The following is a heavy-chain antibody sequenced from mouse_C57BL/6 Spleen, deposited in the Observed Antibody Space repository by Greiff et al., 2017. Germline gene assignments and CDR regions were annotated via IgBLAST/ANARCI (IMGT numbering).Heavy chain of an antibody. D-gene: IGHD1-1*01. CDR2: IHPNSGST. CDR3: ARDGRGINYCGSSQAWFAY. CDR1: GYTFTSYW. Sequence: QVQLQQPGAELVKPGASVKLSCKASGYTFTSYWMHWVKQRPGQGLEWIGMIHPNSGSTNYNEKFKSKATLTVDKSSSTAYMQLSSLTSEDSAVYYSARDGRGINYCGSSQAWFAYWGQGTLVTVSA. V-gene: IGHV1-64*01. J-gene: IGHJ3*01.